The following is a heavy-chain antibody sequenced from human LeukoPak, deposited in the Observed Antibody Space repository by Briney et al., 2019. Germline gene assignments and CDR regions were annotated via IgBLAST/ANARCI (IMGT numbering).Heavy chain of an antibody. V-gene: IGHV3-15*01. J-gene: IGHJ4*02. D-gene: IGHD4/OR15-4a*01. CDR1: GFTFSNAW. CDR3: ARERGANLGRIFDY. Sequence: GGSLRLSCAASGFTFSNAWMSWVRQAPGKWLEWVGRIKSKTDGGTTDYAAPVKGRFTISRDDSKNTLYLQMNSLKTEDTAVYYCARERGANLGRIFDYWGQGTLVTVSS. CDR2: IKSKTDGGTT.